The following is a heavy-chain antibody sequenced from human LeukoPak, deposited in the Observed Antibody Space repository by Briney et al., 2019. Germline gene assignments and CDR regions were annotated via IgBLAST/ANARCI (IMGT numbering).Heavy chain of an antibody. Sequence: GGSLRLSCAASGFTFSSYEMNWVRQAPGKGLEWVSYISSSDSTIYYADSVKGRFTISRDNAKNSLYLQMNSLRAEDTAVYYCARARSSYGYGDAFDIWGQGTMVTVSS. V-gene: IGHV3-48*03. CDR3: ARARSSYGYGDAFDI. CDR2: ISSSDSTI. CDR1: GFTFSSYE. J-gene: IGHJ3*02. D-gene: IGHD5-18*01.